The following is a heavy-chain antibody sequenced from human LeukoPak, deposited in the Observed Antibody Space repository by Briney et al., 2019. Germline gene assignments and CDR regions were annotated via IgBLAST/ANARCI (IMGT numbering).Heavy chain of an antibody. CDR1: GFTFSSYG. CDR3: ARAWDYGDYVGYFDY. J-gene: IGHJ4*02. D-gene: IGHD4-17*01. V-gene: IGHV3-33*01. Sequence: GGSLRLSCAASGFTFSSYGMHWVRQAPGKGLEWVAVIWYDGSNKYYADSVKGRFTISRDNSKNTLYLQMNSLRAEDTAVYYCARAWDYGDYVGYFDYWGQGTLVTVSS. CDR2: IWYDGSNK.